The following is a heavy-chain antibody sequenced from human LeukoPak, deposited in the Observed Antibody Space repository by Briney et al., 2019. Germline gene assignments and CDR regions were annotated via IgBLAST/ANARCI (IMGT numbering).Heavy chain of an antibody. D-gene: IGHD3-22*01. V-gene: IGHV3-23*01. J-gene: IGHJ4*02. Sequence: PGGSLRLSCTASGFTFNNYAMAWVRQAPGKGLEWVSAITGSGAYTDYADSVKGRSTISRDNSKNTIYLQMNSLRAEDTAVYYCAKRSSTSSGYFDLWGRGTLVTVSS. CDR2: ITGSGAYT. CDR1: GFTFNNYA. CDR3: AKRSSTSSGYFDL.